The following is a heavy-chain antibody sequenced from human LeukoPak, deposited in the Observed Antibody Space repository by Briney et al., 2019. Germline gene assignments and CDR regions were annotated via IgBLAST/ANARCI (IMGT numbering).Heavy chain of an antibody. CDR3: ARGSEEMAASPVGWFDP. CDR2: ISGTSYHI. J-gene: IGHJ5*02. CDR1: GFSFSTYT. D-gene: IGHD5-24*01. Sequence: KPGGSLRLSCAASGFSFSTYTMNWVRQSPGKGLEWVSSISGTSYHIYYANSVKGRFTISRDNAKNSLYLEMNSLRAEDTAVYYCARGSEEMAASPVGWFDPWGQGTLVTVSS. V-gene: IGHV3-21*01.